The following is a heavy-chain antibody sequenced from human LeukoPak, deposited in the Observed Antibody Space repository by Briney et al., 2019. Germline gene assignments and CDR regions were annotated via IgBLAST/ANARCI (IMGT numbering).Heavy chain of an antibody. Sequence: SETLSLTCTVSGGSISSYFWTWIRQPPGKGLEWIGYIYYSGSTNYNPPLKNRVTISLDTSKNQFSLNLSSVTAADTAVYYCARAYSGYDSPPDYWGQGTLVTVSS. CDR2: IYYSGST. J-gene: IGHJ4*02. CDR1: GGSISSYF. V-gene: IGHV4-59*01. D-gene: IGHD5-12*01. CDR3: ARAYSGYDSPPDY.